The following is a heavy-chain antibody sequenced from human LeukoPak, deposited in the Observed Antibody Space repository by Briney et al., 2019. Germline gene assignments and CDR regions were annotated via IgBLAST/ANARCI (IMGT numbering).Heavy chain of an antibody. J-gene: IGHJ4*02. D-gene: IGHD3-10*01. Sequence: ASVKVSCKASGYTFTTCFIHWVRQAPGQGLEWMGVINPSGGSTSYAQNFQGRLTMTRDTSTSTVYMELSSLRSEDTALYYCARPNYYGSESYSFDYWGQGTPVTVSS. V-gene: IGHV1-46*01. CDR1: GYTFTTCF. CDR3: ARPNYYGSESYSFDY. CDR2: INPSGGST.